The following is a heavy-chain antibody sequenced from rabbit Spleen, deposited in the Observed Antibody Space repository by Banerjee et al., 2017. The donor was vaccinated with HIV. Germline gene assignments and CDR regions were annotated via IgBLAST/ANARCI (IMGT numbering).Heavy chain of an antibody. CDR1: GFDLSNYG. CDR3: VREVAAKFSL. J-gene: IGHJ4*01. D-gene: IGHD4-1*01. CDR2: IDPVFGIT. Sequence: EQLEESGGGLVQPGGSLRLSCKASGFDLSNYGVSWVRQAPGKGLEWIGYIDPVFGITYYANWVNGRFTISSHNAQNTLFLQLNSLTAADTATYFCVREVAAKFSLWGPGTLVTVS. V-gene: IGHV1S47*01.